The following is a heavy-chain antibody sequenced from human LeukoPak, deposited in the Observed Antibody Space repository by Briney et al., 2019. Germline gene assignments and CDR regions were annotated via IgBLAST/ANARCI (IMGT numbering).Heavy chain of an antibody. D-gene: IGHD3-22*01. Sequence: PGGSLRLSCAASGFTFNNFGMRWVRPAPGKGLEWVSGISGSVGSTDYADSVKGRFTISRDNSKNTLYLQMNSLRDEDTAVYYCAKAIRYYDGSGYPHDAFDLWGHGTMVTVS. CDR2: ISGSVGST. V-gene: IGHV3-23*01. CDR1: GFTFNNFG. J-gene: IGHJ3*01. CDR3: AKAIRYYDGSGYPHDAFDL.